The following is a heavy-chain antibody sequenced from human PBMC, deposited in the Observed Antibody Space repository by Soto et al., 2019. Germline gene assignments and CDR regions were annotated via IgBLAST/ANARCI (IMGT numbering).Heavy chain of an antibody. D-gene: IGHD3-22*01. V-gene: IGHV3-9*01. CDR2: ISWNSGSI. CDR3: AKDIEDSSGYHFDY. Sequence: SLKISCAASGFTFDDYAMHWVRQAPGKGLEWVSGISWNSGSIGYADSVKGRFTISRDNAKNSLYLQMNSLRAEDTALYYCAKDIEDSSGYHFDYWGQGTLVTVSS. J-gene: IGHJ4*02. CDR1: GFTFDDYA.